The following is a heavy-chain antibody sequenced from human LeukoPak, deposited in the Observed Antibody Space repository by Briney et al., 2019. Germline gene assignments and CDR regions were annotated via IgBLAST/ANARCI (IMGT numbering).Heavy chain of an antibody. D-gene: IGHD2-2*01. Sequence: ASVKVSCKASGNTFTRNGISRVRQAPGQGLEWMGWISAYNGNTNYAQKLQGRVTMTTDTSTSTAYMELRCLRSDDTAVYYCARARVPGRWFDPWGQGTLVTVSS. CDR1: GNTFTRNG. CDR3: ARARVPGRWFDP. V-gene: IGHV1-18*01. J-gene: IGHJ5*02. CDR2: ISAYNGNT.